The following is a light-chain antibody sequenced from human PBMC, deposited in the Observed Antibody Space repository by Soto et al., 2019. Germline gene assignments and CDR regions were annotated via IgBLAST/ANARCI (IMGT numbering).Light chain of an antibody. CDR3: QQYYSTPFT. Sequence: DIVMTQSPDSLAVSLGERATINCKSSQNVLYSSNNKNYLAWYQQKPGQPPKLHIYWASTRESGVPDRFSGSGSGTDFTLTISGLQAEDVAVYYCQQYYSTPFTFGPGTKVDAK. CDR1: QNVLYSSNNKNY. J-gene: IGKJ3*01. CDR2: WAS. V-gene: IGKV4-1*01.